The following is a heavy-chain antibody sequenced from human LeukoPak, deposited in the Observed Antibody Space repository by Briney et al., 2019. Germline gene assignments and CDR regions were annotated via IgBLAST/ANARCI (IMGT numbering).Heavy chain of an antibody. CDR3: AESSGGSYYYMDV. Sequence: PGGSLRLSCAASGFTFSSYGMHWVRQAPGKGLEWVAVIWYDGSNKYYADSVKGRFTISRDNSKNTLYLQMNSLRAEDTAVYYCAESSGGSYYYMDVWGKGTTVTVSS. CDR2: IWYDGSNK. J-gene: IGHJ6*03. CDR1: GFTFSSYG. V-gene: IGHV3-33*01. D-gene: IGHD2-15*01.